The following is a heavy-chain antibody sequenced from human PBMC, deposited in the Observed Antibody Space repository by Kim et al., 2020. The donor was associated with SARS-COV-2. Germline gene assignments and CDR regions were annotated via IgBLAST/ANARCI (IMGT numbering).Heavy chain of an antibody. D-gene: IGHD6-19*01. Sequence: YIDFVKGRFTISRDNAKNSLYLQMDSLRAEDTAVYYCSRDPYSTGWVGPLNWGQGVLVTVSS. V-gene: IGHV3-7*03. J-gene: IGHJ4*02. CDR3: SRDPYSTGWVGPLN.